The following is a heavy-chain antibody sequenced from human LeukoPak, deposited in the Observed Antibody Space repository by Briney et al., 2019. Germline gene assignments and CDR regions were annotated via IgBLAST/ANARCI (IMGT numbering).Heavy chain of an antibody. CDR3: ARGPYSSSWFS. CDR1: GGSFSGYY. V-gene: IGHV4-34*01. Sequence: SETLSLTCGVYGGSFSGYYWNWIRQSPGKGLEWVGEINHSGSTNSNPSLKSRVTISIDTSKNQFSLKLSSVTAADTAVYYCARGPYSSSWFSWGQGTLVTVSS. CDR2: INHSGST. D-gene: IGHD6-13*01. J-gene: IGHJ5*02.